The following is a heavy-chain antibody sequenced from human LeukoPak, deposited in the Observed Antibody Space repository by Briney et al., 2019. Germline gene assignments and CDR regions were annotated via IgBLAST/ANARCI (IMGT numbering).Heavy chain of an antibody. CDR1: GFTVSSNY. CDR3: ARGVRSGYFSYNWFDP. CDR2: IYSCGST. Sequence: GGSLRLSCAASGFTVSSNYMSWVRQAPGKGLEWVSVIYSCGSTYYADSVKGRFTISRDNSKNTLYLQMNSLRAEDTAVYYCARGVRSGYFSYNWFDPWGQGTLVTVSS. V-gene: IGHV3-66*01. J-gene: IGHJ5*02. D-gene: IGHD3-22*01.